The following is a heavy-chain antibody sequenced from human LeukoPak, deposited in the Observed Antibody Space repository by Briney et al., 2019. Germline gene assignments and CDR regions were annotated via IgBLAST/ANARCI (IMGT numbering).Heavy chain of an antibody. D-gene: IGHD5-12*01. Sequence: ASVKVSCKASGYTFTGYYMHWVRQAPGQGLEWMGWINPNSGGTNYAQKVQGRVTMTRDTSISTAYMELSRLRSDDTAVYYCARPGGGYDSRYYYYMDVWGKGTTVTVSS. V-gene: IGHV1-2*02. CDR1: GYTFTGYY. CDR2: INPNSGGT. CDR3: ARPGGGYDSRYYYYMDV. J-gene: IGHJ6*03.